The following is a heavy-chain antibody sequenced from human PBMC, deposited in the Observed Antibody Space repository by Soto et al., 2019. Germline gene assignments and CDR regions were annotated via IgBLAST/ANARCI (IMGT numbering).Heavy chain of an antibody. V-gene: IGHV4-59*01. D-gene: IGHD3-10*01. Sequence: SETLSLTCTVSGGSISSYYWSWIRQPPGKGLEWIGYIYYSGSTNYNPSLKSRVTISVDMSKNQFSLKLSSVTAADTAVYYCARDRYYGSGGRSNWFDPWGQGTLVTVSS. J-gene: IGHJ5*02. CDR3: ARDRYYGSGGRSNWFDP. CDR2: IYYSGST. CDR1: GGSISSYY.